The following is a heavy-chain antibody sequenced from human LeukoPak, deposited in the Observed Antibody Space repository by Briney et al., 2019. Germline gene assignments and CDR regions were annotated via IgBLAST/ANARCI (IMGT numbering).Heavy chain of an antibody. Sequence: GGSLRLSCAASGFTFRTYWMHWFRQAPGKGLVWVSRINSDGSSTSSSTTYADSVKGRFTISRDNAKNTLYLQMNSLRAEDTAVYYCAREVNWGPDYWGQGTLVTVSS. D-gene: IGHD7-27*01. CDR1: GFTFRTYW. V-gene: IGHV3-74*01. CDR2: INSDGSST. J-gene: IGHJ4*02. CDR3: AREVNWGPDY.